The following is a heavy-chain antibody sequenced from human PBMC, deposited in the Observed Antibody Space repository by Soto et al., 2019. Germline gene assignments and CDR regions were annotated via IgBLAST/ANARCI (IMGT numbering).Heavy chain of an antibody. CDR1: GGTFSSYA. D-gene: IGHD6-13*01. CDR2: IIPIFGTA. J-gene: IGHJ2*01. V-gene: IGHV1-69*01. CDR3: ARGGYSSSWRQNWYFDL. Sequence: QVQLVQSGAEVKKPGSSVKVSCKASGGTFSSYAISWVRQAPGQGLEWMGGIIPIFGTANYAQKFQGRVTSTADESTSTVYREVCSLSSDHTAVYYCARGGYSSSWRQNWYFDLWGRGTLVTV.